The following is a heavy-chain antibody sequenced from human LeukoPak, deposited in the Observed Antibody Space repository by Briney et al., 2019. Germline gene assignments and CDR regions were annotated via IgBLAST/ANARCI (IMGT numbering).Heavy chain of an antibody. J-gene: IGHJ6*03. Sequence: SETLSLTCTVSGGSISSYYWSWIRQPPGKGLEWIGYIYYSGSTNYNPSLKSRVTISVDTSKNQFSLKLSSVTAADTAVYYCARAESWTGTTDYYYMDVWGKGTTATVSS. D-gene: IGHD1-1*01. CDR2: IYYSGST. V-gene: IGHV4-59*01. CDR1: GGSISSYY. CDR3: ARAESWTGTTDYYYMDV.